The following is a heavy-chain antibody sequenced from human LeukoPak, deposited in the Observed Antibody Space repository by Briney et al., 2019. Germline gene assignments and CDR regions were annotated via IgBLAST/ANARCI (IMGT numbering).Heavy chain of an antibody. J-gene: IGHJ4*02. CDR3: ARAPYTSGWYRGDNDY. Sequence: GGSLSLSCAASGFTFSSYSMNWVRQAPGKGLEWVSYISGSSGTRYYADSVKGRFTIPRDNAKNSLYLQMNSLRAEDTAVYYCARAPYTSGWYRGDNDYWGQGTLVTVSS. CDR2: ISGSSGTR. D-gene: IGHD6-19*01. CDR1: GFTFSSYS. V-gene: IGHV3-48*01.